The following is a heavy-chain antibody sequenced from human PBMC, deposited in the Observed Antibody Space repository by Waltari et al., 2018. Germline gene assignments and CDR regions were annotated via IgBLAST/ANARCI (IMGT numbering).Heavy chain of an antibody. CDR1: GGSITSNRHY. V-gene: IGHV4-39*01. CDR3: ATYLGASLGTAAFDV. CDR2: MSYSGAT. Sequence: QLQLQESGPGLVKPSETLSLTCSVSGGSITSNRHYWVWIRQPPGQGLEWSGTMSYSGATYSSPSLNSRVTISRDTSKNQLSLKLASMTAADTAVYFCATYLGASLGTAAFDVWGQGTMVTVSS. D-gene: IGHD1-1*01. J-gene: IGHJ3*01.